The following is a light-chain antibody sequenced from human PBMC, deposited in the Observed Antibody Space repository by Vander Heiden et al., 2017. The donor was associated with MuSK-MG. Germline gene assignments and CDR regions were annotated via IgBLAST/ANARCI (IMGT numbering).Light chain of an antibody. V-gene: IGLV3-1*01. CDR2: QDS. CDR1: KVGDKY. CDR3: QAWDSSTGV. Sequence: SYELTQPPSVSVSPGQTARITCSGDKVGDKYACWYQQKPGQSPVLVIYQDSKRPSGIPERFSGSNSGNTATLTISGTQAMDEADYYCQAWDSSTGVFGGGTKLTVL. J-gene: IGLJ2*01.